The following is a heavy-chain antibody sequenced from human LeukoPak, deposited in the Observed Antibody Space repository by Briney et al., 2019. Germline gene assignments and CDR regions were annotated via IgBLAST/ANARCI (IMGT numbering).Heavy chain of an antibody. CDR3: ARNYGGTSKDFDY. CDR2: ISPNSGST. V-gene: IGHV1-2*02. CDR1: VYSFNYYY. Sequence: ASVTVSFKASVYSFNYYYIHWVRQAPGQGLEWMGWISPNSGSTNYAQNFQGRVTMTRETSITTAYMELSGLTSDDTALYYCARNYGGTSKDFDYWGQGTLVTVSS. J-gene: IGHJ4*02. D-gene: IGHD4-23*01.